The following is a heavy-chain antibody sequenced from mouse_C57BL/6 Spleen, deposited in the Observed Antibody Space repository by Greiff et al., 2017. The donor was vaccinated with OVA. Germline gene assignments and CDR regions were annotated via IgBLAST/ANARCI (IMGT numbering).Heavy chain of an antibody. Sequence: VQLQQSGAELVRPGASVTLSCKASGYTFTDYEMHWVKQTPVHGLEWIGAIDPETGGTAYNQKFKGKAILTADKSSSTAYMGLRSLTSEDSAVYYCTRQEDYGSKVAYWGQGTLVTVSA. CDR3: TRQEDYGSKVAY. CDR2: IDPETGGT. V-gene: IGHV1-15*01. D-gene: IGHD1-1*01. J-gene: IGHJ3*01. CDR1: GYTFTDYE.